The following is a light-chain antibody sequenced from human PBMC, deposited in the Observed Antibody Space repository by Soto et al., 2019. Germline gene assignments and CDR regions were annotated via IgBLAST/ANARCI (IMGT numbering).Light chain of an antibody. V-gene: IGLV1-40*01. Sequence: QSVLTQPPSVSGAPGQRVTISCTGSSSNIGAGYDVHWYQQLPGTAPKLLIYGNSNRPSGVPDRFSGPKSGTSAYLTITGLQAEDEADYYCQSYDSSLSALFGGGTKVTVL. CDR1: SSNIGAGYD. CDR3: QSYDSSLSAL. CDR2: GNS. J-gene: IGLJ3*02.